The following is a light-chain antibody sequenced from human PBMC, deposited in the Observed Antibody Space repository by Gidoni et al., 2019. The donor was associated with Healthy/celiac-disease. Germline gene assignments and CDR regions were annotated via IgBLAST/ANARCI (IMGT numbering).Light chain of an antibody. CDR1: QGISSY. CDR2: AAS. V-gene: IGKV1-9*01. Sequence: IQLTQSPSFLSASVGDRVTITCRASQGISSYLAWYQQKPGKAPKLLIYAASTLQSGVPSRFSGSGSGTEFTLTISSLQPEDFATYYCQQRNSYPRTFXGXTKVEIK. J-gene: IGKJ4*02. CDR3: QQRNSYPRT.